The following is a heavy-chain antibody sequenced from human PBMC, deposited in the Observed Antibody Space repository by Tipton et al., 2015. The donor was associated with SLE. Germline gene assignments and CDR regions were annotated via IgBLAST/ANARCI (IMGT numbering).Heavy chain of an antibody. V-gene: IGHV3-9*01. J-gene: IGHJ4*02. Sequence: SLRLSCAASGFTFDDYAMHWVRQAPGKGLEWVSGISWNSGSIGYADSVKGRFTISRDNAKNSLYLQMNSLRAEDTALYYCGKEAVADKLGVDCWGQGTLVPVSS. CDR2: ISWNSGSI. CDR3: GKEAVADKLGVDC. D-gene: IGHD6-19*01. CDR1: GFTFDDYA.